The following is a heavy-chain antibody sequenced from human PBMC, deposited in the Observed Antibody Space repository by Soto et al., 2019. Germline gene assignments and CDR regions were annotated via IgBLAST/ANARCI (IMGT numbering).Heavy chain of an antibody. Sequence: GGSLRLSCAASGFTFSSYSMNWVRQAPGNGLEWVSSISSSSSYIYYADSVKGRFTISRDNAKNSLYLQMNSLRAEDTAVYYCARALYGDYVGAFDIWGQGTMVTVSS. CDR3: ARALYGDYVGAFDI. CDR1: GFTFSSYS. J-gene: IGHJ3*02. CDR2: ISSSSSYI. D-gene: IGHD4-17*01. V-gene: IGHV3-21*01.